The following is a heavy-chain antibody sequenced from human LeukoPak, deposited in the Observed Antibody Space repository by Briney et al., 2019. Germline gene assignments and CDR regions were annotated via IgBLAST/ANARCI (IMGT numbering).Heavy chain of an antibody. Sequence: PGGSLRLSCAASGFTFSSHTMNWVRQAPGKGLQWVSSIRGGGAPVYADSVKGRITISRDDFKSTVFLQMDSLRPEDTAVYYCARCTIGDGSGWCTWFAPWGQGTLVTVSS. CDR3: ARCTIGDGSGWCTWFAP. D-gene: IGHD6-19*01. CDR1: GFTFSSHT. V-gene: IGHV3-23*01. J-gene: IGHJ5*02. CDR2: IRGGGAP.